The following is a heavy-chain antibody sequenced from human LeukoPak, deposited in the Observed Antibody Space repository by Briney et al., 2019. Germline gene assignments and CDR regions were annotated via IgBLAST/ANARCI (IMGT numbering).Heavy chain of an antibody. CDR3: VKDRAGYSGARGFDC. J-gene: IGHJ4*02. CDR1: GFTFSTYA. CDR2: VTATGGST. Sequence: GGSLRLSCAASGFTFSTYAMSWVRQAPGKGLEWVSAVTATGGSTYYADSVKGRFTISRDNSKNTLYLQMNSLGAADTAVYYCVKDRAGYSGARGFDCWGQGTLVTVSS. V-gene: IGHV3-23*01. D-gene: IGHD5-12*01.